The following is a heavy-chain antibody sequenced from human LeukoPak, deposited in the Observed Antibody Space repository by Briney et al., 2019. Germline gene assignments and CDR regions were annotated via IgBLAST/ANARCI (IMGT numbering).Heavy chain of an antibody. CDR3: ASGQLYSSSWYLGAFDI. CDR2: INHSGST. CDR1: GGSFSGYY. J-gene: IGHJ3*02. V-gene: IGHV4-34*01. Sequence: SETLSLTCAVYGGSFSGYYWSWIRQPPGKGLEWIGEINHSGSTNYNPSLKSRVTISVDTSKNQFSLKLSSVTAADTAVYYCASGQLYSSSWYLGAFDIWGQGTMVTVSS. D-gene: IGHD6-13*01.